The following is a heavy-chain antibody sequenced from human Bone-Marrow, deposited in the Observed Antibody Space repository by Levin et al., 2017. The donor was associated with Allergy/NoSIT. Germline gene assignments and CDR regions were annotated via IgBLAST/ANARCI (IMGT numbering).Heavy chain of an antibody. CDR3: ARSVAGEFDY. J-gene: IGHJ4*01. Sequence: SETLSLTCTVSGGSISGYYWSWVRQPPGKGLEWVGHIFYSGSTNYNPSLKSRGTISINTSKNQFSLNLTTVTAADTAFYYCARSVAGEFDYWGHGTLVTVSS. V-gene: IGHV4-59*01. CDR1: GGSISGYY. D-gene: IGHD5-12*01. CDR2: IFYSGST.